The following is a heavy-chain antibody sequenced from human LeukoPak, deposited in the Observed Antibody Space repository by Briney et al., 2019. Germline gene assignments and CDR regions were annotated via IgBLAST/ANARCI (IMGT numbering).Heavy chain of an antibody. J-gene: IGHJ5*02. V-gene: IGHV3-23*01. CDR1: GFTFGHYG. Sequence: EGSLRLSCAASGFTFGHYGMSLVRQAPGKGLEWVSSISVDGDETWYADSVKGRFTISRDSSKSTLDLQMNSLRAEDTAVYHCAKDLRGGPLRYFHPWGQGTPVTVSS. CDR2: ISVDGDET. D-gene: IGHD2/OR15-2a*01. CDR3: AKDLRGGPLRYFHP.